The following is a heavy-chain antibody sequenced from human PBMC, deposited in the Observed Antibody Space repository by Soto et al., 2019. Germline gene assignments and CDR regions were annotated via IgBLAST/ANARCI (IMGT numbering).Heavy chain of an antibody. Sequence: QVQLVQSGAEVKKPGSSVKVSCKASGGTFSSDAISWVRQAPGQGLEWMGGIIPIFGTANYAQKFQGRVTITADESTSTAYMELSSLRSDDTAVYYCARSKDTAMVTGAFDIWGQGTMVTVSS. V-gene: IGHV1-69*01. D-gene: IGHD5-18*01. CDR1: GGTFSSDA. J-gene: IGHJ3*02. CDR2: IIPIFGTA. CDR3: ARSKDTAMVTGAFDI.